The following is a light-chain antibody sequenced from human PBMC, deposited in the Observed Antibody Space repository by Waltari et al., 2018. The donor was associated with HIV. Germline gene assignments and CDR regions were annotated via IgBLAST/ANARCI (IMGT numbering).Light chain of an antibody. Sequence: ELFLTESPPTLSVSPGTRATFPCWASQSVSSSYLAWYQQRPGQAPRLLIYGASNRAPGVPDRISGSGSGTQFTLTISRMQPEDFALYYCQQYGTSPITFGVWTMVEIK. CDR3: QQYGTSPIT. V-gene: IGKV3-20*01. CDR2: GAS. J-gene: IGKJ4*01. CDR1: QSVSSSY.